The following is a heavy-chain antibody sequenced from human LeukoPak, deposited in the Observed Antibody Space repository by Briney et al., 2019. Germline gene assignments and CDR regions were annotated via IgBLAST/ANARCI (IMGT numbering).Heavy chain of an antibody. CDR3: ARDAVGATTDY. Sequence: PGGSLRLSCAASGFTFSSYWMSWVRQAPGKGLEWVANIKQDGSEKYYEDSVKGRFTISRDNAKNSLYLQMNSLRAEDTAVYYCARDAVGATTDYWGQGTLVTVSS. D-gene: IGHD1-26*01. J-gene: IGHJ4*02. V-gene: IGHV3-7*01. CDR2: IKQDGSEK. CDR1: GFTFSSYW.